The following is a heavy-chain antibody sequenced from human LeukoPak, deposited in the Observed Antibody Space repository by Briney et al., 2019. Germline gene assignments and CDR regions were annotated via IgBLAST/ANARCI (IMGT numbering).Heavy chain of an antibody. CDR3: AKDLRERIRITIFGVVTSYYGMDV. V-gene: IGHV3-30*18. CDR1: GFTFSSYG. J-gene: IGHJ6*02. Sequence: GGSLRLSCAACGFTFSSYGMHLVRQAPGKGLEWVAVISYDGSNKYYADSVKGRFTISRDNSKNTLYLQMNSLRAEDTAVYYCAKDLRERIRITIFGVVTSYYGMDVWGQGTTVTVSS. CDR2: ISYDGSNK. D-gene: IGHD3-3*01.